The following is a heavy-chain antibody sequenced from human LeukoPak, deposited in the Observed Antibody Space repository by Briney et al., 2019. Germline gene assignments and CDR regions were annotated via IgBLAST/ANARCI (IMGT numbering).Heavy chain of an antibody. J-gene: IGHJ3*01. V-gene: IGHV3-30-3*01. CDR3: ARGPDPVVRGPRRAFDL. Sequence: GGSLRLSCAASGFTFTYYAMHWVRQAPGKGLELVALISYDGSRQYYTDSVKGRFIISRDDSKNTVYLQMNSLGVDDTALYYCARGPDPVVRGPRRAFDLWGQGTMVTVSS. CDR1: GFTFTYYA. D-gene: IGHD3-10*01. CDR2: ISYDGSRQ.